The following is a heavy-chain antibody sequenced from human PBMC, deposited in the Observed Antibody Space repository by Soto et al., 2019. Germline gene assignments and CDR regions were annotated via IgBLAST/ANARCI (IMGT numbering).Heavy chain of an antibody. CDR2: ISGSGGST. V-gene: IGHV3-23*01. J-gene: IGHJ4*02. CDR3: AKDLTRQQLVPPYFYY. D-gene: IGHD6-13*01. Sequence: EVQLLESGGGLVQPGGSLRLSCAASGFTFSSYAMSWVRQAPGKGLEWVSAISGSGGSTYYADSVKGRFTISRDNSKNTLYLQMNSLRAEDTAVYYCAKDLTRQQLVPPYFYYWGQGTLVTVSS. CDR1: GFTFSSYA.